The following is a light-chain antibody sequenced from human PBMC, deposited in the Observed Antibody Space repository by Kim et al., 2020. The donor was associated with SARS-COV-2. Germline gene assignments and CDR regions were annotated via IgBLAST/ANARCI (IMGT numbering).Light chain of an antibody. J-gene: IGLJ2*01. V-gene: IGLV3-1*01. CDR1: KLGDKY. CDR3: QAWDSSTVG. Sequence: SYELTQPPSVSVSPGQTASITRSGDKLGDKYACWYQQKPGQSPVLVIYQDSKRPSGIPERFSGSNSGNTATLTISGTQAMDEADYYCQAWDSSTVGFGGG. CDR2: QDS.